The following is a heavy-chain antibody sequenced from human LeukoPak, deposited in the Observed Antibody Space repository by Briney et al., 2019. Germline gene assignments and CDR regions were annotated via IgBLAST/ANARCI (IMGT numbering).Heavy chain of an antibody. CDR3: AKDKGDYGSGTSYGMDV. D-gene: IGHD3-10*01. Sequence: SLRLSCAASGFTFDDYAMHWVRQAPGKGLEWVSGISWNSGSIGYADSVKGRFTISRDNAKNSLYLQMNSLRAEDTALYYCAKDKGDYGSGTSYGMDVWGQGTTVTVSS. J-gene: IGHJ6*02. CDR2: ISWNSGSI. CDR1: GFTFDDYA. V-gene: IGHV3-9*01.